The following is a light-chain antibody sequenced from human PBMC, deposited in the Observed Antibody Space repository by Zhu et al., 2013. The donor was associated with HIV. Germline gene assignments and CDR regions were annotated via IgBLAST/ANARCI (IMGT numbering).Light chain of an antibody. CDR2: AAS. CDR3: QQYGRTPYT. CDR1: QSVSVN. V-gene: IGKV3-20*01. Sequence: EIVLTQSPGTLSLSPGERATLSCRASQSVSVNLAWYQQKPGQSPRLLIYAASSRATGIPDRFSGSGSGTDFTLTISRLEPEDFAVYYCQQYGRTPYTFGQGTKLEI. J-gene: IGKJ2*01.